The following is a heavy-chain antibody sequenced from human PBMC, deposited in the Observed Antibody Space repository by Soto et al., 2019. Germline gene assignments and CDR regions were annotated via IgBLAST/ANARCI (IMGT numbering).Heavy chain of an antibody. D-gene: IGHD4-17*01. Sequence: SETLSLTCTVSGGSISSGGYYWSWIRQHPGKGLEWIGYIYYSGSTYYNPSLKSRVTISVDTSKNQFSLKLSSVTAADTAVYYCARDGAPYGGAGLFDYWGQGTLVTVSS. CDR2: IYYSGST. CDR3: ARDGAPYGGAGLFDY. V-gene: IGHV4-31*03. CDR1: GGSISSGGYY. J-gene: IGHJ4*02.